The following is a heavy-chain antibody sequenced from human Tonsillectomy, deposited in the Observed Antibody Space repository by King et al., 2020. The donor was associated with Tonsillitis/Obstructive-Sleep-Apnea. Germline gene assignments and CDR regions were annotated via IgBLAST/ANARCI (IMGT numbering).Heavy chain of an antibody. V-gene: IGHV1-2*02. CDR1: GYTFTGYY. CDR3: ARGGAVGAKDY. D-gene: IGHD1-26*01. J-gene: IGHJ4*02. Sequence: QLVQSGAEVKKPGASVKVSCKASGYTFTGYYMHWVRQAPGQGLEWMGWINPNSGGTKYAQKFQGRVTMTRDTSISTAYMELNRLTSDDTAVYYCARGGAVGAKDYWGQGTLVTVSS. CDR2: INPNSGGT.